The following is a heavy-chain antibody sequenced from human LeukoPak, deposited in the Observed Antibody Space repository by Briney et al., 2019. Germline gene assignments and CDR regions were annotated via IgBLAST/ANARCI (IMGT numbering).Heavy chain of an antibody. Sequence: GGSLRLSCTASGFTFGDYAMSWVRQAPGKGLEWVGFIRSKAHGGTTEYAASVKGRFTISRDDSKSIAYLQMNSLKTEDTAAYYCTRDDIVGALDYWGQGTLVTVSS. D-gene: IGHD1-26*01. CDR1: GFTFGDYA. V-gene: IGHV3-49*04. CDR2: IRSKAHGGTT. CDR3: TRDDIVGALDY. J-gene: IGHJ4*02.